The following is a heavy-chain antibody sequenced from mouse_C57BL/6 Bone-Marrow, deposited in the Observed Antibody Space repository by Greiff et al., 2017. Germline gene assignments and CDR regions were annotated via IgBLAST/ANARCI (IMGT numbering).Heavy chain of an antibody. D-gene: IGHD2-12*01. CDR3: ARAVYYNAMDY. CDR1: GYSFTGYY. CDR2: INPSTGGT. J-gene: IGHJ4*01. V-gene: IGHV1-42*01. Sequence: EVKLLESGPELVKPGASVKISCKASGYSFTGYYMNWVKQSPEKSLEWIGEINPSTGGTTYNQKFKAKATLTVDKSSSTAYMQLKSLTSEDSAVYYCARAVYYNAMDYWGQGTSVTVSS.